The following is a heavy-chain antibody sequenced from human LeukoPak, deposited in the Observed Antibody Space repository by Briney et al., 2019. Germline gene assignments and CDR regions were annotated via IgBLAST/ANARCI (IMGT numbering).Heavy chain of an antibody. CDR1: GYTFTSYY. CDR3: AVLVGATFSATDAFDI. J-gene: IGHJ3*02. CDR2: INPSGGST. Sequence: ASVKVSCKASGYTFTSYYMHWERQAPGQGLEWMGIINPSGGSTSYAQKFQGRVTMTRDMSTSTVYMELSSLRSEDTAVYYCAVLVGATFSATDAFDIWGQGTMVTVSS. D-gene: IGHD1-26*01. V-gene: IGHV1-46*01.